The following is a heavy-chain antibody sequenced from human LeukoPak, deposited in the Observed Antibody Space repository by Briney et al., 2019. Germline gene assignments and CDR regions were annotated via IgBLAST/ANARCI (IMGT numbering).Heavy chain of an antibody. CDR2: IIPILGIA. J-gene: IGHJ4*02. CDR1: GGTFSSYA. D-gene: IGHD3-22*01. Sequence: SVKVSCKASGGTFSSYAISWVRQAPGQGLEWMGRIIPILGIANYARKFQGRVTITADKSTSTAYMELSSLRSEDTAVYYCARLLQPTRGGYFDYWGQGTLVTVSS. V-gene: IGHV1-69*04. CDR3: ARLLQPTRGGYFDY.